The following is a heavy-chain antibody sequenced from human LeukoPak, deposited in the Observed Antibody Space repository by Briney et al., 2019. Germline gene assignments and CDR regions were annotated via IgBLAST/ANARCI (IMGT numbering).Heavy chain of an antibody. Sequence: SETLSLTCAVYGGSFSGYYWSWIRQPPGKGLEWIGEINHSGSTNYNPSLKSRVTISVDTSKNQFSLKLSSVTAADTAVYYCARGRATWGQGTLVTVSS. D-gene: IGHD5-12*01. CDR3: ARGRAT. J-gene: IGHJ5*02. CDR2: INHSGST. V-gene: IGHV4-34*01. CDR1: GGSFSGYY.